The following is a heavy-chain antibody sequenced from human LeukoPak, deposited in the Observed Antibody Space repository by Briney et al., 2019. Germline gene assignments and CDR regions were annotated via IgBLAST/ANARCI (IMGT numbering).Heavy chain of an antibody. CDR1: GYTFTSYD. J-gene: IGHJ4*02. Sequence: ASVKVSCKASGYTFTSYDINWVRQATGQGLEWMGWMNPNSGNTGYAQKFQGRVTITADESTSTAYMELSSLRSEDTAVYYCARSGGSYEGFDYWGQGTLVTVSS. D-gene: IGHD1-26*01. CDR2: MNPNSGNT. CDR3: ARSGGSYEGFDY. V-gene: IGHV1-8*01.